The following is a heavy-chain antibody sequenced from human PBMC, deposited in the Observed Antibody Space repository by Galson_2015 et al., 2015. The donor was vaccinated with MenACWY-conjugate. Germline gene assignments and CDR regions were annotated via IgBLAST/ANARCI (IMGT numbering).Heavy chain of an antibody. CDR2: ISGSGGST. Sequence: LRLSCAASGFSFNSYAMSWVRQAPGKGLAWVSAISGSGGSTYYADSVRGRFTISRDKSKSTMYLQMNSLRAEDTAGYYCAKLGNPVLYYCYYYDTDVWGRGTTVTVSS. D-gene: IGHD7-27*01. V-gene: IGHV3-23*01. CDR1: GFSFNSYA. J-gene: IGHJ6*03. CDR3: AKLGNPVLYYCYYYDTDV.